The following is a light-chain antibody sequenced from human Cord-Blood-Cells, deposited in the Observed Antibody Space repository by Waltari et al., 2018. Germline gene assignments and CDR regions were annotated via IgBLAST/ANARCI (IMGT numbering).Light chain of an antibody. Sequence: EIVLTQSPATLSLSPGERATLSCRASQSVSSYLAWNQQKPGQAPRLLIYDASNRATGIPARFSGSGSGTDFTLTISRLEPEDFAVYYCQQYGSSPRTFGQGTKVEIK. CDR2: DAS. CDR1: QSVSSY. J-gene: IGKJ1*01. V-gene: IGKV3-20*01. CDR3: QQYGSSPRT.